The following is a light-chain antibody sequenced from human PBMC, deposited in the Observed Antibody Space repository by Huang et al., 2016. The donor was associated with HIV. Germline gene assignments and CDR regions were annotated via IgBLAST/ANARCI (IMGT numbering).Light chain of an antibody. J-gene: IGKJ1*01. V-gene: IGKV3-15*01. CDR1: QSVSSN. Sequence: EIVMTQSPGTLTVSPGERATLSCRASQSVSSNLAWYQQKPGQTPRLLIYGASTRATGIPARFGGSGSGTEFNLTISSLQSEDFGVYYCHQYTKWPSWTFGQGTKVEIK. CDR2: GAS. CDR3: HQYTKWPSWT.